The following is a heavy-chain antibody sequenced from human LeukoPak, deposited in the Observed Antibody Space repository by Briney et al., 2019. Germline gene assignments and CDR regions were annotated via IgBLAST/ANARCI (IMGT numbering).Heavy chain of an antibody. V-gene: IGHV3-23*01. D-gene: IGHD1-26*01. CDR2: ISGSGETT. Sequence: GGSLRLSCAASGFTFSSYAMGWVRQAPGKGLEWVSAISGSGETTYYADSMMGRFTISRDNSKSTFFLQMNSLRAEDTAVYYCTKGTSGWEQGLDYWGQGTLVTVSS. CDR1: GFTFSSYA. J-gene: IGHJ4*02. CDR3: TKGTSGWEQGLDY.